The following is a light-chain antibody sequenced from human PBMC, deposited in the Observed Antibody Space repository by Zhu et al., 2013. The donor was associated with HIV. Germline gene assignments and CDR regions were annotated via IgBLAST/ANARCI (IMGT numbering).Light chain of an antibody. CDR3: QHNGTSSLT. CDR2: GTS. V-gene: IGKV3-20*01. Sequence: EIVLTQSPGTLSLSPGERATLSCRASQSVTNNFLAWYQHKPGQAPRLLIYGTSTRATGIPDRFSGSGSGTDFTLSISRLDPEDFAVYYCQHNGTSSLTFGGGTTVEVK. CDR1: QSVTNNF. J-gene: IGKJ4*01.